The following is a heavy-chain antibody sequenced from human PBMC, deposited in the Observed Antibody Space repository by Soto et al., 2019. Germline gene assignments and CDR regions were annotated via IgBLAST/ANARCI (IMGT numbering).Heavy chain of an antibody. CDR3: RRKASLCWGELSG. Sequence: SETLSLTCTVIGGSIRSPNFSWSWIRQHPGKGPEWIGNIYYNGTTTYSPSLESRLTISLDPSKNQFSLTLKSVTAADTAVYYGRRKASLCWGELSGGGQETRVPVS. V-gene: IGHV4-31*06. D-gene: IGHD3-16*01. J-gene: IGHJ4*02. CDR1: GGSIRSPNFS. CDR2: IYYNGTT.